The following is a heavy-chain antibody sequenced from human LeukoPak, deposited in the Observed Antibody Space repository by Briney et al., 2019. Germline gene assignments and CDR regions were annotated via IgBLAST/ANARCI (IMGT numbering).Heavy chain of an antibody. D-gene: IGHD4-17*01. V-gene: IGHV4-34*01. CDR3: ARSDFGDSAHWFDP. Sequence: SETLSLTCAVYGGSFSGYYWSWIRQPPGKGLEWIGEINHSGSTNYNPSLKSRVTISVDTSKNRFSLRLSSVTAADTAVYYCARSDFGDSAHWFDPWGQGTLVTVSS. CDR1: GGSFSGYY. CDR2: INHSGST. J-gene: IGHJ5*02.